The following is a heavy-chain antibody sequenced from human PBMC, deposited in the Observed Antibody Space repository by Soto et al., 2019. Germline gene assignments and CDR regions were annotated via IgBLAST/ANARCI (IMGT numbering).Heavy chain of an antibody. J-gene: IGHJ5*02. CDR2: ISSSGSTI. Sequence: EVQLVESGGGLVQPGGSLRLSCAASGFTFSSSEMNWVRQAPGKGLEWVSYISSSGSTIYYADSVKGRFTISRDNAKNSLYLQMNSLRAEDTAVYYCARDPWFGASNWFDPCGQGTLVTVSS. CDR1: GFTFSSSE. V-gene: IGHV3-48*03. CDR3: ARDPWFGASNWFDP. D-gene: IGHD3-10*01.